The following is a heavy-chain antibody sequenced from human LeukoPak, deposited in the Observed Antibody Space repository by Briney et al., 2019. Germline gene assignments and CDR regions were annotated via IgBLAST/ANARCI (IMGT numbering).Heavy chain of an antibody. CDR3: ARRFTHYYDSSGYYYVPDAFDI. V-gene: IGHV5-51*01. Sequence: GESLQISCKASGYSFTSYWIGWVRQMPGKGLEWMGIIYPGDSDTRYSPSFQGQVTISADKSISTAYLQWSSLKASDTAMYYCARRFTHYYDSSGYYYVPDAFDIWGQGTMVTVSS. J-gene: IGHJ3*02. CDR1: GYSFTSYW. D-gene: IGHD3-22*01. CDR2: IYPGDSDT.